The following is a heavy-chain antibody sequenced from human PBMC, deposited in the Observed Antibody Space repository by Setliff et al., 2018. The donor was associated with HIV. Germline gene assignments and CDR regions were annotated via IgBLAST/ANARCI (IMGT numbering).Heavy chain of an antibody. J-gene: IGHJ6*03. Sequence: SGPTLVNPTQTLTLTCTFSGFSLSTTGVGVGWIRQPPGKGLEWIGEIHHGGSTNYMPSLKNRVTISVDTSKNQFSLKLSSVTAADTAVYYCARGTAYYNFWSGYSQDYYYYMDVWGKGTTVTVSS. V-gene: IGHV4-39*07. CDR1: GFSLSTTGVG. CDR3: ARGTAYYNFWSGYSQDYYYYMDV. CDR2: IHHGGST. D-gene: IGHD3-3*01.